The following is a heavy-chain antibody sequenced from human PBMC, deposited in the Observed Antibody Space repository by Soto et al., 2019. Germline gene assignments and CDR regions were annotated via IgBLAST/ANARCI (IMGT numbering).Heavy chain of an antibody. J-gene: IGHJ6*02. CDR2: IYYSGST. CDR1: GGSISSYY. V-gene: IGHV4-59*01. CDR3: ARLDSSSPPEAPKPNYYYGMDV. Sequence: SETLSLTCTVSGGSISSYYWSWIRQPPGKGLEWIGYIYYSGSTNYNPSLKSRVTISVDTSKNQFSLKLSSVTAADTAVYYCARLDSSSPPEAPKPNYYYGMDVWGQGTTVTVSS. D-gene: IGHD6-13*01.